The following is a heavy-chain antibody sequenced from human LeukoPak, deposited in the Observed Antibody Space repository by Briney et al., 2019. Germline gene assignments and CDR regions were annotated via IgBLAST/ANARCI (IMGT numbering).Heavy chain of an antibody. J-gene: IGHJ4*02. CDR2: IYYSGST. Sequence: SETLSLTCTVSGGSISSYYWSWIRRPPGKGLEWIGYIYYSGSTNYDPSLKRRVTISVLTSKNQFSLKLSSVTAADTAVYYCARVTSGYENFDYWGQGTLVTVSS. V-gene: IGHV4-59*01. CDR3: ARVTSGYENFDY. D-gene: IGHD5-12*01. CDR1: GGSISSYY.